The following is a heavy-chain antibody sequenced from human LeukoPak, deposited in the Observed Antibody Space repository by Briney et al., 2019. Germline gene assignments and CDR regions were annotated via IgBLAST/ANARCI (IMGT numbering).Heavy chain of an antibody. D-gene: IGHD6-25*01. CDR3: ATPGYYFDY. Sequence: ASVKVSCKVSGYTLTELSMHWVRQAPGKGLEWMGGFDPEDGERIYAQKFQGRVTMTEDTSTDTAYMELSRLRSEDTAEYYGATPGYYFDYWGQGTLVTVSS. V-gene: IGHV1-24*01. J-gene: IGHJ4*02. CDR2: FDPEDGER. CDR1: GYTLTELS.